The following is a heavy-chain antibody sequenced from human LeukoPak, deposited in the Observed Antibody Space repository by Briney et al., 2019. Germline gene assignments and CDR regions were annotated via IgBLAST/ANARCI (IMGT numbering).Heavy chain of an antibody. CDR1: GDSLSIYY. V-gene: IGHV4-59*01. D-gene: IGHD6-19*01. CDR3: TRDGESSGWVYFDY. CDR2: IYYRGGT. Sequence: PEALSLTCMLPGDSLSIYYASWIRDTPGEGREWIGYIYYRGGTKYNPYLTCRVTIPVDTSNNQTSLKLNSAACADTARQYFTRDGESSGWVYFDYWGQGTLVTVSS. J-gene: IGHJ4*02.